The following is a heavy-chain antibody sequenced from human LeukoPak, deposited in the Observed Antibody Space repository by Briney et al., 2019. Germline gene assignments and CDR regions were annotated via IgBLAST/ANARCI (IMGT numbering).Heavy chain of an antibody. CDR3: ARIGAHYDSDGEYYSHGFDE. Sequence: ASVKVSCKTSGYTFTDYYIHRVRQAPGQGLEWMGWVNPHSGTTTYAQKFQGRVSMTTDTSINTVHVEMSRLRLDDTALYFCARIGAHYDSDGEYYSHGFDEWGQGTMVTVSS. CDR2: VNPHSGTT. V-gene: IGHV1-2*02. CDR1: GYTFTDYY. D-gene: IGHD2-21*01. J-gene: IGHJ3*01.